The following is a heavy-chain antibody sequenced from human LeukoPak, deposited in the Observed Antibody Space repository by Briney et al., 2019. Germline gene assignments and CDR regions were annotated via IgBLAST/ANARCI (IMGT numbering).Heavy chain of an antibody. CDR1: GFIFSRYA. V-gene: IGHV3-23*01. Sequence: GGSLRLSCAASGFIFSRYAMSWVRQAPGKGVEWVSDINDNGGGTFYADSVKGRFTVSRDNSKNTLYMQMNSLRGGDTAVYYCAKKLGSSPGDFFDYWGQGTLVTVSS. D-gene: IGHD6-6*01. J-gene: IGHJ4*02. CDR2: INDNGGGT. CDR3: AKKLGSSPGDFFDY.